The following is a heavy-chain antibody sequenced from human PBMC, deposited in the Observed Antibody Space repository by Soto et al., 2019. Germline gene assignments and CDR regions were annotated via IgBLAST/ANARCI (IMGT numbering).Heavy chain of an antibody. D-gene: IGHD2-2*01. CDR3: ARFCISTSCYASFDY. Sequence: QVQLVESGGGVVQPGRSLRLSCAASGFTFSSYAMHWVRQAPGKGLEWVAVISYDGSNKYYADSVKGRFTISRDNSKNTLYLRMNSRRAEDTAVYYCARFCISTSCYASFDYWGQGTLVTVSS. CDR2: ISYDGSNK. J-gene: IGHJ4*02. V-gene: IGHV3-30-3*01. CDR1: GFTFSSYA.